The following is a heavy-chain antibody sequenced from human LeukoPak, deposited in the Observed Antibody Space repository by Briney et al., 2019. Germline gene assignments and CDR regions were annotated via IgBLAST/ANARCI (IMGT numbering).Heavy chain of an antibody. V-gene: IGHV3-21*01. CDR2: ISSISNYI. CDR1: GFTFSSYS. J-gene: IGHJ4*02. Sequence: GGSLRLSPADCGFTFSSYSMNWVRDAPGKGLECGSSISSISNYIYYADSAKGRFTISRDNAKNTLYLQKHSVRCENTGVFYWARDQVLMGSDYWGQGTLVTVSS. D-gene: IGHD2-8*01. CDR3: ARDQVLMGSDY.